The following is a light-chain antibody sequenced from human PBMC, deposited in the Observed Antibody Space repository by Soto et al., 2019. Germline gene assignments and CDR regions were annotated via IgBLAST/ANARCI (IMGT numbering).Light chain of an antibody. Sequence: EILLTQSPGTLSLSPGERATLSCRASQSVTSSYLAWYQQKPRQAPRLLIYAASSRPTGIPNRFSGSRSGTNVTLTISRLEPEDFAVYYCQQYGDSPRTFGQGTKVEIK. CDR3: QQYGDSPRT. J-gene: IGKJ1*01. CDR1: QSVTSSY. CDR2: AAS. V-gene: IGKV3-20*01.